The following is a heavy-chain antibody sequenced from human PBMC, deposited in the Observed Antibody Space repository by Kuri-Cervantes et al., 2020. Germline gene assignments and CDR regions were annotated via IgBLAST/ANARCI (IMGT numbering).Heavy chain of an antibody. CDR2: ISGSGGST. J-gene: IGHJ4*02. Sequence: GESLKISCAASGFTFSSYAMSWVRQAPGKGLEWVSAISGSGGSTYYADSVKGRFTISRDNSKNTLYLQMNSLRAEDTAVYYCARGARDSSGYYPRYWGQGTLVTVSS. D-gene: IGHD3-22*01. CDR1: GFTFSSYA. V-gene: IGHV3-23*01. CDR3: ARGARDSSGYYPRY.